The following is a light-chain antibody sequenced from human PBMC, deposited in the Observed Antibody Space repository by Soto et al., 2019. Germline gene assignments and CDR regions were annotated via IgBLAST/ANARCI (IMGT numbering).Light chain of an antibody. CDR3: QHYDTYPLT. Sequence: DIQMTQSPSTLSASVGDRVTITCRASQSISSWLAWYQQKPGKAPKLLLYKASSLESGVPSRFSGSGSGTEFTLNISSLQPDDFATYYCQHYDTYPLTFGGGTKVAIK. CDR2: KAS. CDR1: QSISSW. V-gene: IGKV1-5*03. J-gene: IGKJ4*01.